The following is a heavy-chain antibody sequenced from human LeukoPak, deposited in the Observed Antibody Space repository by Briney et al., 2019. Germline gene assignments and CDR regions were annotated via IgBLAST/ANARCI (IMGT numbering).Heavy chain of an antibody. V-gene: IGHV4-30-2*01. J-gene: IGHJ5*02. D-gene: IGHD2-2*01. CDR3: ARTLGYCSSTSCYVGWFDP. CDR2: IYHSGST. Sequence: KPSETLSLTCTVSGGSIRSSYYYWGWIRQPPGKGLEWIGYIYHSGSTYYNPSLKSRVTISVDRSKNQFSLKLSSVTAADTAVYYCARTLGYCSSTSCYVGWFDPWGQGTLVTVSS. CDR1: GGSIRSSYYY.